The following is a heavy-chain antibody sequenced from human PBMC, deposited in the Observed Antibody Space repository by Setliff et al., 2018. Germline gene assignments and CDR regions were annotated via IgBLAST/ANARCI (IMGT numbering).Heavy chain of an antibody. CDR1: RFSFSGSA. CDR3: TFARDGYDVFDI. V-gene: IGHV3-73*01. D-gene: IGHD5-18*01. Sequence: GGSLRLSCAASRFSFSGSAVYWVRQASVKGLEWIGRIRGRTDNYATAYAASVRGRFTISRDDSKNTAYLQMNSLKTEDTAVYYCTFARDGYDVFDIWGQGTMVTVSS. CDR2: IRGRTDNYAT. J-gene: IGHJ3*02.